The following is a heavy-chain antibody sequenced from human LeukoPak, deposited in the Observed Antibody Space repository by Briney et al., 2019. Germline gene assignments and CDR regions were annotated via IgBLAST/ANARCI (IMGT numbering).Heavy chain of an antibody. CDR2: ISNSGGTT. CDR3: AKDSRAGTTWGRPDD. CDR1: GFTFSSYA. D-gene: IGHD1-7*01. V-gene: IGHV3-23*01. J-gene: IGHJ4*02. Sequence: GGSLRLSCAASGFTFSSYAMSWVRQAPGKGLEWVSAISNSGGTTYYADSVKGRFTISRDSSKNTLYLQMNSLRGEDTAVYYCAKDSRAGTTWGRPDDWGQGTLVTVSS.